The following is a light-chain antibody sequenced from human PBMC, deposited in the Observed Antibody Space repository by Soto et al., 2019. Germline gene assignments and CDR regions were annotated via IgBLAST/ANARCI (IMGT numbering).Light chain of an antibody. V-gene: IGKV3-15*01. CDR2: VAS. CDR3: QQYNVWPLT. CDR1: QSVNSN. Sequence: EIVMTQSPVTLSVSPGDRATLSCRASQSVNSNLAWYQHKPGQTPKLLIYVASTRATGIPARFSGSGSGTAFTLTIRSLQSEDFAVYYCQQYNVWPLTFGGGTKVEFQ. J-gene: IGKJ4*01.